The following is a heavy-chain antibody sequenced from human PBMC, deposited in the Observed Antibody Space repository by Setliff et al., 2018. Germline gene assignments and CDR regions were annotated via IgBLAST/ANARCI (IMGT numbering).Heavy chain of an antibody. CDR3: ARAVAGNYYYYYYMDV. Sequence: GGSLRLSCAASGFTFSSYWMSWVRQAPGKGLEWVANIKQDGSEKYCVDYVKGRFTISRDNSKNTLYLQMNSLRAEDTAVYYCARAVAGNYYYYYYMDVWGKGTTVTVSS. CDR2: IKQDGSEK. CDR1: GFTFSSYW. D-gene: IGHD6-19*01. V-gene: IGHV3-7*03. J-gene: IGHJ6*03.